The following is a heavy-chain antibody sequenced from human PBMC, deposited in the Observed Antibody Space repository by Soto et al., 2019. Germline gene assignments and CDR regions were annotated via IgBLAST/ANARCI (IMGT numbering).Heavy chain of an antibody. CDR3: ARGARITISGVVTWYYFDD. CDR1: GYTFTNYD. D-gene: IGHD3-3*01. Sequence: ASVKVSCKASGYTFTNYDINWVRQAPGQGLDWMGWMNPNNGNTGYAQKFQGRITMTRNTSISTAYMELRSLRSEDTAIYYCARGARITISGVVTWYYFDDWGQGALVTVSS. CDR2: MNPNNGNT. J-gene: IGHJ4*02. V-gene: IGHV1-8*01.